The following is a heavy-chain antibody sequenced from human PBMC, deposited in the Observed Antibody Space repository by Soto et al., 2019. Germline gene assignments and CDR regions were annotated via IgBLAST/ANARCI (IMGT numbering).Heavy chain of an antibody. Sequence: PGGSLRLSCAASGFTFKNHAMSWVRQAPGKRLEWISAISAGGDKTYCADSVKGRFTISRDNSKNTLYLQMSNLRADDTAVYYCAKETVFTAVEDKWGQGSLVTVSS. V-gene: IGHV3-23*01. CDR3: AKETVFTAVEDK. J-gene: IGHJ4*02. D-gene: IGHD3-10*02. CDR2: ISAGGDKT. CDR1: GFTFKNHA.